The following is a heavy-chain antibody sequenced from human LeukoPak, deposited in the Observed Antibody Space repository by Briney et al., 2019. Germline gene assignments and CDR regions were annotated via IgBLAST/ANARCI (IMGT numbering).Heavy chain of an antibody. Sequence: SETLSLTCTVSGGSISSNTYYWGWIRQPPGKGLEWIGIIYYSGGTYYNPSLKSRVTISVDTSKNQFSLKLSSVTAADTAVYYCARHGTVTHRAFDIWGQGTMVTVSS. CDR3: ARHGTVTHRAFDI. D-gene: IGHD4-17*01. V-gene: IGHV4-39*01. J-gene: IGHJ3*02. CDR2: IYYSGGT. CDR1: GGSISSNTYY.